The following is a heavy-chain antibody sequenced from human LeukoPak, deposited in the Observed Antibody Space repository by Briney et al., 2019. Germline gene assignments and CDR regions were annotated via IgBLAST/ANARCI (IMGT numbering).Heavy chain of an antibody. CDR1: GYTFTGYY. V-gene: IGHV1-2*02. Sequence: ASVKVSCKASGYTFTGYYMHWVRQAPGQGLEWMGWINPNSGGTNYAQKFQGRVTMTRDTSISTAYMELSKLRSDDAAMYYCASSIAVAGTGFDYWGQETLVTVSS. CDR3: ASSIAVAGTGFDY. D-gene: IGHD6-19*01. CDR2: INPNSGGT. J-gene: IGHJ4*02.